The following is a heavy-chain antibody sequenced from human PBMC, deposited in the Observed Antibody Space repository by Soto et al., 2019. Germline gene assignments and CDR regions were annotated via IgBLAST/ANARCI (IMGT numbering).Heavy chain of an antibody. V-gene: IGHV2-5*02. CDR1: GFSLSTSGVG. D-gene: IGHD3-16*02. CDR3: AHSPPWYDYVWGSYRPYYFDY. Sequence: ESGPTLVNPTQTLTLTCTFSGFSLSTSGVGVGWIRQPPGKALEWLALIYWDDDKRYSPSLKSRLTITKDTSKNQVVLTMTNMDPVDTATYYCAHSPPWYDYVWGSYRPYYFDYWGQGTLVTVSS. CDR2: IYWDDDK. J-gene: IGHJ4*02.